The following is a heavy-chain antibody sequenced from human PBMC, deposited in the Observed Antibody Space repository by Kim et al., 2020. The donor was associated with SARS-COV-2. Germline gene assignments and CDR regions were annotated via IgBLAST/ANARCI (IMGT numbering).Heavy chain of an antibody. D-gene: IGHD3-10*01. CDR3: TRETAGSSNAH. V-gene: IGHV4-39*07. Sequence: THYSPSLSSRVTISIDMAKNQFSVRLSSVTAADTAVYYCTRETAGSSNAHWGQGTLVTVSS. CDR2: T. J-gene: IGHJ4*02.